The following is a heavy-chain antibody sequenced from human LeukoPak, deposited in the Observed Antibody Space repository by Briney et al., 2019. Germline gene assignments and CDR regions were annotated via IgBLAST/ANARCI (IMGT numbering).Heavy chain of an antibody. CDR3: ARLSLKSGYYSPRPHYYYYYMDV. CDR1: GGSISSSSYY. V-gene: IGHV4-39*07. Sequence: SETLSLTCTVSGGSISSSSYYWGWIRQPPGKGLEWIGSIYYSGSTYYNPSLKSRVTISVDTSKNQFSLKLSSVTAADTAVYYCARLSLKSGYYSPRPHYYYYYMDVWGKGTTVTISS. J-gene: IGHJ6*03. D-gene: IGHD3-3*01. CDR2: IYYSGST.